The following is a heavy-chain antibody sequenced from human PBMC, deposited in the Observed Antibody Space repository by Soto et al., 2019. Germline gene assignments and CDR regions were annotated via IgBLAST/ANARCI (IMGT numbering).Heavy chain of an antibody. Sequence: SETLCLTCSVSGDSLKNHYWAWIRHSPGKGLEWIGNIYDSGSTSYSPALKSRVSMSVDTSKNLFSLKMNSVTAADTAVYSCARPSMVTLYSFDFLGQGTVVT. CDR3: ARPSMVTLYSFDF. D-gene: IGHD5-18*01. CDR2: IYDSGST. CDR1: GDSLKNHY. V-gene: IGHV4-59*11. J-gene: IGHJ4*02.